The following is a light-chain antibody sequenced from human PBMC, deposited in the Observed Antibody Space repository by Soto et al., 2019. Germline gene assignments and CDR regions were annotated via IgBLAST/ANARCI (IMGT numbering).Light chain of an antibody. CDR1: QSVSSY. CDR2: DAS. CDR3: QQRSNWSYT. Sequence: EIVLTQSPATLSLSPGERATLSCRASQSVSSYLAWYQQKPGQAPRLLIYDASNRATGIPARFSGSGSGTDFTLTISSLEPEDFAVYYCQQRSNWSYTFDQGTKLEIK. J-gene: IGKJ2*01. V-gene: IGKV3-11*01.